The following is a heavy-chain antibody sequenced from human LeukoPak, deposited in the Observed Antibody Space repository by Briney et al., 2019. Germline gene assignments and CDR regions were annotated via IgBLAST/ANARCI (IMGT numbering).Heavy chain of an antibody. CDR1: GYTFTVNH. D-gene: IGHD3-16*02. V-gene: IGHV1-2*02. J-gene: IGHJ2*01. CDR3: AREADIVSFDL. Sequence: GASVKVSCKASGYTFTVNHVHWVRQAPGQGLEWMGWIDPNSGGTKYAQKFQDRVAMTSDTSISTAYMELSGLRSDDTAVYFCAREADIVSFDLWGRGTLVTVSS. CDR2: IDPNSGGT.